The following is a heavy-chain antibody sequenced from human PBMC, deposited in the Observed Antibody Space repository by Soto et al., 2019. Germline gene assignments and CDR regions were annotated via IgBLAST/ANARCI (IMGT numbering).Heavy chain of an antibody. D-gene: IGHD3-10*01. J-gene: IGHJ6*02. Sequence: PGGSLRLSCAASGFTFDDYAMHWVRQAPGKGLEWVSGISWNSGSIGYADSVKGRFTISRDNAKNSLYLQMNSLRAEDTALYYCAKDMGHYYGSGSYYQYYYYYGMDVWGQGTTVTVSS. CDR2: ISWNSGSI. V-gene: IGHV3-9*01. CDR3: AKDMGHYYGSGSYYQYYYYYGMDV. CDR1: GFTFDDYA.